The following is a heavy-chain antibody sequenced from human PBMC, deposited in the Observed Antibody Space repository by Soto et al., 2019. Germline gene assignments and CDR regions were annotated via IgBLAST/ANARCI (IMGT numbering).Heavy chain of an antibody. V-gene: IGHV2-26*01. CDR3: ARILSGYSHTAYYYGMDG. D-gene: IGHD5-18*01. CDR2: IFSNVEK. CDR1: CFSLGNARLG. J-gene: IGHJ6*02. Sequence: SGLPRPHPTETLTLTCTVSCFSLGNARLGVRWIRQPPGKALAWLAPIFSNVEKSYSTSLQSRLTISKDTSQSQVVLTMSNIDPVDTATYYCARILSGYSHTAYYYGMDGWGQGTTVTVSS.